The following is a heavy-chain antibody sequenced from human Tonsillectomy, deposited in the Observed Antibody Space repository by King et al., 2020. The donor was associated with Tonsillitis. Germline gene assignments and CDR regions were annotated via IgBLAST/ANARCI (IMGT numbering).Heavy chain of an antibody. CDR2: TYYRSKWYF. Sequence: LQLQESGPGLVKPSQTLSLTCAISGASVSSDSASWNWIRQSPSRGLEWLGRTYYRSKWYFDYEVSVKGRITINPDTSKNHFSLRLNYVTPEDTAVYYCATIYSNIWSVLHNWGQGTLVTVSS. V-gene: IGHV6-1*01. CDR1: GASVSSDSAS. J-gene: IGHJ4*02. CDR3: ATIYSNIWSVLHN. D-gene: IGHD6-13*01.